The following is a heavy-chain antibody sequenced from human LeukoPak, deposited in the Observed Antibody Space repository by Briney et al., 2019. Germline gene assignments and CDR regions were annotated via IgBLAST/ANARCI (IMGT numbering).Heavy chain of an antibody. D-gene: IGHD3-10*01. CDR2: ISGSGGST. CDR1: GFTFSNYA. V-gene: IGHV3-23*01. Sequence: GGSLRLSCAASGFTFSNYAMNWVRQAPEKGLEWVSAISGSGGSTYYADSVKGRFTISRDNSKNTLYLQMNSLRAEDTAVYYCAKASRGAFDYWGQGTLVTVSS. J-gene: IGHJ4*02. CDR3: AKASRGAFDY.